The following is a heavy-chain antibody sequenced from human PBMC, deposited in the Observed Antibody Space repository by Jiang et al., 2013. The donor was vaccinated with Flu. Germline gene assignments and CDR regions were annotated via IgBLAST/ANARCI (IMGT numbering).Heavy chain of an antibody. V-gene: IGHV1-18*01. CDR3: A. Sequence: SGAEVKKPGASVKVSCKASGDTFTIYGITWVRQAPGQGLEWMGWISAYNRNTNYAQKFQDRVTMTTDTSHGPQPTLELRRLRSDDTAVYYCAWGRG. J-gene: IGHJ3*01. CDR1: GDTFTIYG. CDR2: ISAYNRNT.